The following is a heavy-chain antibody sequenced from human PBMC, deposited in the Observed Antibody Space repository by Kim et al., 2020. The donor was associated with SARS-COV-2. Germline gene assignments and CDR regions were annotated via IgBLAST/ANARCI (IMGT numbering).Heavy chain of an antibody. CDR3: ARGGGNTGLDY. Sequence: SQTLSLTCAISGDSVSSNSGVWNWIRQSPSSGLEWLGRTYYRSKWLYDYAASVKSRLTINPDTSKNQFSLQLNSVTPEDTAVYYCARGGGNTGLDYWGQGTLVTVSS. J-gene: IGHJ4*02. V-gene: IGHV6-1*01. CDR1: GDSVSSNSGV. D-gene: IGHD2-8*02. CDR2: TYYRSKWLY.